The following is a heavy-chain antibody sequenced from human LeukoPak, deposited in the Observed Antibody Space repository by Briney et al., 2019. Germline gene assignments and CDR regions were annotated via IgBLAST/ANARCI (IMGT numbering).Heavy chain of an antibody. CDR1: GDSVSSNSAA. CDR3: AGAGDVGSYLGYDY. CDR2: TYYRSKWYN. V-gene: IGHV6-1*01. Sequence: SQTLSLTCAVSGDSVSSNSAAWNWIRQSPSRGLEWLGRTYYRSKWYNDYAVSVKSRIIINPDTSKNQFSLQLKSVILEDTAVYYCAGAGDVGSYLGYDYWGQGTLVTVSS. J-gene: IGHJ4*02. D-gene: IGHD1-26*01.